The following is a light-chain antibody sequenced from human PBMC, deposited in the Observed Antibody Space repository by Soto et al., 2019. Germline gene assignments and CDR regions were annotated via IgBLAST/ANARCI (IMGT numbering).Light chain of an antibody. Sequence: DIQLTQSPSSLSASVGDRVTINCRASQSIYTYLNWFQLKPGKGPKLLIFASSTLQSGVPSRFXGXXSGADFSLTISSLQHEDFATYYCQQSYSNTLSFGGGTRV. V-gene: IGKV1-39*01. CDR2: ASS. CDR3: QQSYSNTLS. CDR1: QSIYTY. J-gene: IGKJ4*01.